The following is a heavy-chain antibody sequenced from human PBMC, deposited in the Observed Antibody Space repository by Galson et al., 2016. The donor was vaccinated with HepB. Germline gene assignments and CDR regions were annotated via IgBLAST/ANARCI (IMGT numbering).Heavy chain of an antibody. CDR3: AKDSSQFWSGYSLSY. CDR1: GFTFSNNA. CDR2: ISGTGGNT. D-gene: IGHD3-3*01. J-gene: IGHJ4*02. Sequence: SLRLSCAASGFTFSNNATTWVRQAPGQGLEWVSAISGTGGNTYYADSVRGRFTISRENSKNTLYLQMNSLRAEDTAVYHCAKDSSQFWSGYSLSYWGLGTLVTVSS. V-gene: IGHV3-23*01.